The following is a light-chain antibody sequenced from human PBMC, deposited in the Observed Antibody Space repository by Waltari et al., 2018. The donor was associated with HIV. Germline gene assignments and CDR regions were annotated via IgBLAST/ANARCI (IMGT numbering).Light chain of an antibody. CDR3: AAWDDNLNGYV. Sequence: QSVLTQPPSVSEAPRQRVTISCSGSSSNIGNNAVNWYQQVPGKSPKLLIYYDDLLPSGVSDRFSGSKSGTSASLAISGRQSEDEADYYCAAWDDNLNGYVFGTGTKVTVL. CDR1: SSNIGNNA. V-gene: IGLV1-36*01. CDR2: YDD. J-gene: IGLJ1*01.